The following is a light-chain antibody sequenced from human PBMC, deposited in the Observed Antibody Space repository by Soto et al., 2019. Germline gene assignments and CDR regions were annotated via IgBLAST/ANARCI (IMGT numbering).Light chain of an antibody. V-gene: IGKV1-27*01. J-gene: IGKJ1*01. CDR3: QHYRSAQMT. Sequence: DIQMTQSPSSLSASVGDRVTITCRASQGVANYLGWYQQKPGKVPKALIYGVSTLQSGVPSRFSGSGSDTDFTLTISSLQPEDAATYYCQHYRSAQMTFGQGTKVDI. CDR1: QGVANY. CDR2: GVS.